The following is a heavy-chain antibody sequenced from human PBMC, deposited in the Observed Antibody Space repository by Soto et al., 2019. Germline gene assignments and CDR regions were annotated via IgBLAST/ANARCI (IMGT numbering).Heavy chain of an antibody. D-gene: IGHD2-2*03. Sequence: GESLKISCKTSGYSFISYWVAWVRQKPGKGLEWMGTFYPGDSTSTYSPSFQGQVTISVDKSISTAYLHLSSLKASDTAMYYCARNIGYCRNNDCSWTFDIWGQGTTVTVSS. CDR2: FYPGDSTS. J-gene: IGHJ3*02. CDR1: GYSFISYW. V-gene: IGHV5-51*01. CDR3: ARNIGYCRNNDCSWTFDI.